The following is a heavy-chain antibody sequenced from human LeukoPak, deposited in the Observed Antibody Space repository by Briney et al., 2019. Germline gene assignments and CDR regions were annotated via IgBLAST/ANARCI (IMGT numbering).Heavy chain of an antibody. D-gene: IGHD3-22*01. V-gene: IGHV3-21*01. CDR1: GFTFSSYS. CDR2: ISSSSNYI. Sequence: GGSLRLSCAASGFTFSSYSMNWVRQAPGKGLEWVSSISSSSNYIYYADSVKGRVTISRDNAKNSLYLQMNSLRVEDTAVYFCARDNYDSSTPYYFDYWGQGTLVTVSS. J-gene: IGHJ4*02. CDR3: ARDNYDSSTPYYFDY.